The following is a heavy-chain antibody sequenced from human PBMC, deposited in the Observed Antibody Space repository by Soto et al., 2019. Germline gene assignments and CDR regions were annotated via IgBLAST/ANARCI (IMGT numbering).Heavy chain of an antibody. CDR3: ARSGNNGNPRTPNGLDV. V-gene: IGHV1-69*06. CDR2: IIPIFDTT. Sequence: GASVKVSCKASGGTFINYALSWVRQAPGQGLEWMGGIIPIFDTTNYAQKFQGRVTLTADKSTSTAYMELSSLTSEDTAVYYCARSGNNGNPRTPNGLDVWGQGTTVTVSS. J-gene: IGHJ6*02. CDR1: GGTFINYA. D-gene: IGHD1-20*01.